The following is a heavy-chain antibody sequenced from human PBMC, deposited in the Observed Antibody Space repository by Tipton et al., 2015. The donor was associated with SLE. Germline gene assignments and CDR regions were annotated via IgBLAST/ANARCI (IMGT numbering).Heavy chain of an antibody. Sequence: TLSLTCTVSGGSISSSSYYWGWIRQPPGKGLEWIGSIYYSGSTYYNPSLKSRVTISVDTSKNQFSLKLSSVTAADTAVYYCASGTVTTIDYWGQGTLVTVSS. CDR2: IYYSGST. V-gene: IGHV4-39*07. J-gene: IGHJ4*02. D-gene: IGHD4-17*01. CDR1: GGSISSSSYY. CDR3: ASGTVTTIDY.